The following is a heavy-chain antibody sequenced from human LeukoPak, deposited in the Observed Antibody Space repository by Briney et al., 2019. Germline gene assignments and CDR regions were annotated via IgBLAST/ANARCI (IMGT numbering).Heavy chain of an antibody. CDR1: GGSISSSNW. V-gene: IGHV4-4*02. Sequence: PSGTLSLTCAVSGGSISSSNWWSWVRQPPGKGLEWIGEIYHSGTTNYNPSLKSRVTISVDKSKNQFSLKLSSVTAADTAVYYCARGRYYYDSSGPTAEYYFDYWGQGTLVTVSS. CDR2: IYHSGTT. J-gene: IGHJ4*02. D-gene: IGHD3-22*01. CDR3: ARGRYYYDSSGPTAEYYFDY.